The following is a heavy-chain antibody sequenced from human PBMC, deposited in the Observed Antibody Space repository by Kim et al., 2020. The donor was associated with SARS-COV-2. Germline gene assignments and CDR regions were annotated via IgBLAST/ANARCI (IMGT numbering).Heavy chain of an antibody. J-gene: IGHJ4*02. CDR1: GGSISTSGYY. CDR3: ARHXXGXSIRFLGLFQXXX. CDR2: VYYTGST. D-gene: IGHD2-21*01. Sequence: SETLSLTCTVSGGSISTSGYYWGWIRQPPGKGLEWIGSVYYTGSTYYNPSLKSRVTIXVDTSKNQFSLKLSSVTAADTAVYYCARHXXGXSIRFLGLFQXXXWGQXTXVTVSS. V-gene: IGHV4-39*01.